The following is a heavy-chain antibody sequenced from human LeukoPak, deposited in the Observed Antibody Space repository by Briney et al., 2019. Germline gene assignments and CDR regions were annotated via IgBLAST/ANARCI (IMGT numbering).Heavy chain of an antibody. D-gene: IGHD2-21*02. J-gene: IGHJ3*02. CDR1: GGSFSGYY. Sequence: SETLSLTCAVYGGSFSGYYWSWIRQPPGKGLEWIGEINHSGSTNYNPSLKSRVTISVDTSKNQFSLKLSSVTAADTAVYYCARHHDLSRPAFDIWGQGTMVTVSS. CDR2: INHSGST. CDR3: ARHHDLSRPAFDI. V-gene: IGHV4-34*01.